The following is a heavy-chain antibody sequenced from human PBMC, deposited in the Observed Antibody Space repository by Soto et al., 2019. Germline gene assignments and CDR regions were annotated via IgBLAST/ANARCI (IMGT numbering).Heavy chain of an antibody. CDR3: ARGKLVRYFDWLPNEYYFDY. CDR1: GYTFTSYD. V-gene: IGHV1-8*01. D-gene: IGHD3-9*01. J-gene: IGHJ4*02. Sequence: ASVKVSCKASGYTFTSYDINWVRQATGQGLEWMGWMNPNRGNTGYAQKFQGRVTMTRNTSISTAYMELSSLRSEDTAVYYCARGKLVRYFDWLPNEYYFDYWGQGTLVTVSS. CDR2: MNPNRGNT.